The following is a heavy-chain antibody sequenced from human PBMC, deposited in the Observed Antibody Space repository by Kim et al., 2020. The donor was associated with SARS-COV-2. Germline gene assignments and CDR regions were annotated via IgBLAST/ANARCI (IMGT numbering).Heavy chain of an antibody. CDR3: ARDHEDGYFDY. CDR2: IYYSGST. J-gene: IGHJ4*02. Sequence: GSLSLTCTVSGGSISSYYWSWIRQPPGKGLEWIGYIYYSGSTNYNPSLKSRVTISVDTSKNQFSLKLSSVTAADTAVYYCARDHEDGYFDYWGQGTLVTVSS. V-gene: IGHV4-59*13. CDR1: GGSISSYY. D-gene: IGHD2-15*01.